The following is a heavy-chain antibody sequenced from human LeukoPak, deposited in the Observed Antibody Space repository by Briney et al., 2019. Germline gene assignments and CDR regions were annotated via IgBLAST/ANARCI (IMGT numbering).Heavy chain of an antibody. V-gene: IGHV1-2*02. J-gene: IGHJ3*02. Sequence: ASVKVSCKASGYTFTGYYMHWVRQAPGQGLEWMGWINPNSGGTNYAQKFQGRVTMTRDTSISTAYMELSRLRSDDTAVYYCAREEHDSRNAFDIWGQGTMVTVSS. CDR3: AREEHDSRNAFDI. D-gene: IGHD1-26*01. CDR2: INPNSGGT. CDR1: GYTFTGYY.